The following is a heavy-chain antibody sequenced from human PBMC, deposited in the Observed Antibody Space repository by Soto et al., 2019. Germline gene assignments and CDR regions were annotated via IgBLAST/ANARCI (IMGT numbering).Heavy chain of an antibody. CDR2: IYPSDSDT. Sequence: PXESLKISFKGSGYNFAGYWIAWVGQMPGKGLELMGIIYPSDSDTRYRPSFQGQVTISADKSISSAYLQWSSLRASDTAMYYCARGGVSTRTFDYWGQGTPVTVSS. CDR3: ARGGVSTRTFDY. V-gene: IGHV5-51*01. D-gene: IGHD3-3*01. CDR1: GYNFAGYW. J-gene: IGHJ4*02.